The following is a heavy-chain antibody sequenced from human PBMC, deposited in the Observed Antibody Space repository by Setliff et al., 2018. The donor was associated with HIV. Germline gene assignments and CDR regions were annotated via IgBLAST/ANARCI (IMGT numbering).Heavy chain of an antibody. CDR3: AIKGAATGTGWFDP. CDR2: IYYSGST. J-gene: IGHJ5*02. D-gene: IGHD6-13*01. V-gene: IGHV4-38-2*01. Sequence: SETLSLTCAVSGHSISSGYHWGWIRQPPGKGLEWIGTIYYSGSTYYNPSLKSRVTISVDTSKNQFSLKLNSVTAADTAVYYCAIKGAATGTGWFDPWGQGTLVTVSS. CDR1: GHSISSGYH.